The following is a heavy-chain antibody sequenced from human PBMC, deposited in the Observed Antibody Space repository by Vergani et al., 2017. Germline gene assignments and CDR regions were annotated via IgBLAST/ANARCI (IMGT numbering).Heavy chain of an antibody. V-gene: IGHV1-69*04. CDR2: IIPILGIA. D-gene: IGHD1-20*01. Sequence: QVQLVQSGAEVKKPGSSVKVSCKASGGTFSSYAISWVRQAPGQGLEWMGRIIPILGIANYAQKFQGRVTITADKSTSTAYMELSSLRSEDTAVYYCARANNWNRREGFDYWGQGTLVTVSS. CDR3: ARANNWNRREGFDY. J-gene: IGHJ4*02. CDR1: GGTFSSYA.